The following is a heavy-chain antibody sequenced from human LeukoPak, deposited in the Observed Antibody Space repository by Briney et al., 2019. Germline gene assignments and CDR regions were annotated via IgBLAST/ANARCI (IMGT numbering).Heavy chain of an antibody. CDR2: ISWNSGSI. V-gene: IGHV3-9*01. J-gene: IGHJ4*02. Sequence: PGGSLRLSCAASGFTFDDYAMHWVRQAPGKGLEWVSGISWNSGSIGYADSVKGRFTISRDNAKNSLYLQMNSLRAEDTALYYCAKDRQQQLVFRFLSYRGIDYWGQGTLVTVSS. CDR1: GFTFDDYA. CDR3: AKDRQQQLVFRFLSYRGIDY. D-gene: IGHD6-13*01.